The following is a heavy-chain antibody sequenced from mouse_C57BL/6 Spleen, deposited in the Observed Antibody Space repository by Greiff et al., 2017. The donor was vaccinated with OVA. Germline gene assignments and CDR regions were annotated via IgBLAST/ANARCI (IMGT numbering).Heavy chain of an antibody. CDR3: ARYSNYFYALDY. J-gene: IGHJ4*01. D-gene: IGHD2-5*01. CDR2: IDPNSGGT. Sequence: QVQLQQPGAELVKPGASVKLSCKASGYTFTSYWMPWVQQRPGRGLEWIGTIDPNSGGTKYNEKFKSKATLTVDKPSSTAYMQLSSLTSEDSAVYYCARYSNYFYALDYWGQGTSVTVSS. CDR1: GYTFTSYW. V-gene: IGHV1-72*01.